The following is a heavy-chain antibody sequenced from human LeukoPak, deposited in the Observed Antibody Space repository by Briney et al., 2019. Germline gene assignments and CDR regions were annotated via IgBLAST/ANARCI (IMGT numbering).Heavy chain of an antibody. CDR1: GYTFTSYY. CDR3: ARDRRYSIAARTDFDY. D-gene: IGHD6-6*01. Sequence: ASVKVSCKASGYTFTSYYMHWVRQAPGQGLEWMGIINPSGGSTSYAQKFQGRVTMTRDTSTSTVYMELSSLRSEDTAVYYCARDRRYSIAARTDFDYWGQGTLVTVSS. V-gene: IGHV1-46*01. J-gene: IGHJ4*02. CDR2: INPSGGST.